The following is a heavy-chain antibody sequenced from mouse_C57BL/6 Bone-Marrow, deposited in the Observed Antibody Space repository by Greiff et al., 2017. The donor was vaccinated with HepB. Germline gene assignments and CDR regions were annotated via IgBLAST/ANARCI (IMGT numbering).Heavy chain of an antibody. J-gene: IGHJ1*01. CDR2: IRYDGSN. D-gene: IGHD1-1*01. V-gene: IGHV3-6*01. CDR1: GYSITSGYY. CDR3: AVNNTVVDGYFDV. Sequence: EVQLQQSGPGLVKPSQSLSLTCSVTGYSITSGYYCNWIRQFPGNKLEWMGYIRYDGSNNYNPSFKNRISITRDKSKNQFYLKVNSVTTEDTAAYYCAVNNTVVDGYFDVWGSGTTTTVTS.